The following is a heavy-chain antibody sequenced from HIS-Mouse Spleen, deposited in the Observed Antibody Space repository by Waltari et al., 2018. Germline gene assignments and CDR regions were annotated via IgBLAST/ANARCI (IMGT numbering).Heavy chain of an antibody. J-gene: IGHJ3*02. CDR2: INHSGST. CDR3: ARGPLGPDAFDI. V-gene: IGHV4-34*01. CDR1: GGSFSGYY. Sequence: QVQLQQWGAGLLKPSETLSLTCAVYGGSFSGYYWSWIRQPPGKGLEWSGEINHSGSTNYHPSRKSRVTISVDTSKNQFSLELRSVTAADTAVYYCARGPLGPDAFDIWGQGTMVTVAS.